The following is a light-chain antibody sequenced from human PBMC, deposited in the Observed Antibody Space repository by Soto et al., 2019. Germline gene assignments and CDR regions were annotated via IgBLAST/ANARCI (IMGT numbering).Light chain of an antibody. CDR1: NSDVGGYNY. Sequence: QSALTQPASVSGSPGQSITIPCTGTNSDVGGYNYVSWYQHHPGKAPKLMIYEVFNRPSGVSSRFSGSKSGSTASLTISGLQAEDEADYYCSSYTTTNTLYVFGTATKVTVL. V-gene: IGLV2-14*01. CDR3: SSYTTTNTLYV. CDR2: EVF. J-gene: IGLJ1*01.